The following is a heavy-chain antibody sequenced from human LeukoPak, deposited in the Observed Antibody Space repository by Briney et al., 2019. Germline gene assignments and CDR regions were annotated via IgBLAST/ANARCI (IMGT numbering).Heavy chain of an antibody. CDR2: INPNSGGT. V-gene: IGHV1-2*02. Sequence: ASVKVSCKASGYTFTGYYMHWVRQAPGQGLEWMGWINPNSGGTNYAQKFQGRVPRTRDTSISTAYMELSRLRSDDTAVYYCARAAATVNWFDPWGQGTLVTVSS. CDR3: ARAAATVNWFDP. J-gene: IGHJ5*02. CDR1: GYTFTGYY. D-gene: IGHD2-2*01.